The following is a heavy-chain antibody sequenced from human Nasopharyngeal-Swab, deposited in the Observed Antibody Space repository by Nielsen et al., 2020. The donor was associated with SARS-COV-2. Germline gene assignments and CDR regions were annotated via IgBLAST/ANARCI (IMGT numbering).Heavy chain of an antibody. J-gene: IGHJ4*02. V-gene: IGHV7-4-1*02. CDR2: INTNTGNP. D-gene: IGHD3-16*01. CDR3: ARDLGEGDYDYVWESYTPKRGFLDY. Sequence: WVRQAPGQGLEWMGWINTNTGNPTYAQGFTGRFVFSLDTSVSTAYLQISSLKAEDTAVYYCARDLGEGDYDYVWESYTPKRGFLDYWGQGTLVTVSS.